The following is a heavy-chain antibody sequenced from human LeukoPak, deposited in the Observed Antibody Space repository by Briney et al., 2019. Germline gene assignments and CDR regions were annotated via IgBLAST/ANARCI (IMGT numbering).Heavy chain of an antibody. CDR3: ARDQGVVITTYFDY. CDR1: GFTFSSYA. Sequence: GGSLRLSCAASGFTFSSYAMHWVRQAPGKGLEWVAVVSYDGSNKYYADSVKGRFTISRDNSKNTLYLQMNSLRAEDTAVYYCARDQGVVITTYFDYWGQGTLVTVSS. J-gene: IGHJ4*02. D-gene: IGHD3-22*01. CDR2: VSYDGSNK. V-gene: IGHV3-30*04.